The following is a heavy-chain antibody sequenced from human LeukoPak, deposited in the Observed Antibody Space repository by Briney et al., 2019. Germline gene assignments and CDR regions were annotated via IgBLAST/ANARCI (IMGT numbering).Heavy chain of an antibody. CDR1: GGSISSDY. D-gene: IGHD2-2*02. CDR3: ARGLYRYGRSTFDY. V-gene: IGHV4-59*08. CDR2: ISYSGRT. Sequence: SSETLSLTCTVSGGSISSDYWSWLRQPSGKGLEWIGYISYSGRTYYNPSLRSRVTISVDTSKNHFSLKLSSVTAADTAVYYCARGLYRYGRSTFDYWGQGTLVTVSS. J-gene: IGHJ4*02.